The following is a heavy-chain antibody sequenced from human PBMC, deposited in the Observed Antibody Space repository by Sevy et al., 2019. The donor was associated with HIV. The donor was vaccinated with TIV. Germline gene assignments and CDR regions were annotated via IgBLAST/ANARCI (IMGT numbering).Heavy chain of an antibody. CDR2: ISGSVGST. V-gene: IGHV3-23*01. Sequence: GGSLRLSCAASGFTFNYYAMNWVRQAPGKGLEWISGISGSVGSTNYADSVKGRFTISRDNSKNRLYLQMNSLRAEDTAMYYCAKGRSPGVWRGDIDFWGQGTLVTVSS. J-gene: IGHJ4*02. D-gene: IGHD3-3*01. CDR1: GFTFNYYA. CDR3: AKGRSPGVWRGDIDF.